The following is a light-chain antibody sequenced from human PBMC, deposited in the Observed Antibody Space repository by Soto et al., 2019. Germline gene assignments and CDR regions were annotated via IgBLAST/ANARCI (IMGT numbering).Light chain of an antibody. CDR3: RSHHSYSWT. J-gene: IGKJ1*01. CDR1: ESISSW. Sequence: AQSLSTLSESVGDRVTITCRASESISSWLAWYQQKPGKAPKLLIYDASRLESGVPSRFSGSGSGTECALTFSCLQPEAAYTYSSRSHHSYSWTFA. CDR2: DAS. V-gene: IGKV1-5*01.